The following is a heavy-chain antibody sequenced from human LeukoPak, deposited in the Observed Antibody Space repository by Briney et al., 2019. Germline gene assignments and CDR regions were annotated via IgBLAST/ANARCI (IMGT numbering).Heavy chain of an antibody. CDR3: ARGGQGYDLNWFDP. D-gene: IGHD3-3*01. CDR1: GFTFGSYE. Sequence: GGSLRLSCAASGFTFGSYEMNWVRQAPGKGLEWVSYISNSGSTIYYADSVKGRFTISRDNAKSSLCLQMNSLRAEDTAVYYCARGGQGYDLNWFDPWGQGTLVTVSS. CDR2: ISNSGSTI. V-gene: IGHV3-48*03. J-gene: IGHJ5*02.